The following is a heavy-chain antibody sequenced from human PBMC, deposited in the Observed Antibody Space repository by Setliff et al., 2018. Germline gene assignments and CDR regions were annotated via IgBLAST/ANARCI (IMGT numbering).Heavy chain of an antibody. D-gene: IGHD5-18*01. J-gene: IGHJ6*03. Sequence: ASVKVSCKASGGTFSSYGISWVRQAPGQGLEWMGGTIPIFGSTNYAQKFQDRVTIITDESTSTAYMELSSLRTEDTAVYYCAREGVDTRSSTDYRYYMDVWGKGTTVTVSS. CDR3: AREGVDTRSSTDYRYYMDV. CDR2: TIPIFGST. CDR1: GGTFSSYG. V-gene: IGHV1-69*05.